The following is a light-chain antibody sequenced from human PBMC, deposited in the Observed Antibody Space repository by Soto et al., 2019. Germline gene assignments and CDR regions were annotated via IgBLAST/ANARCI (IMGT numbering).Light chain of an antibody. V-gene: IGLV2-14*01. J-gene: IGLJ1*01. CDR2: EVN. CDR1: SSDVGGYDY. Sequence: QSALAQPTSVSGSLGQSIAISCTGTSSDVGGYDYVSWHQQHPGKAPKLMIFEVNGRPSGVSDRFSGSKSGNTASLTISGLQPEDEADYYCSSFSSSSTPYVFGTGTKVTVL. CDR3: SSFSSSSTPYV.